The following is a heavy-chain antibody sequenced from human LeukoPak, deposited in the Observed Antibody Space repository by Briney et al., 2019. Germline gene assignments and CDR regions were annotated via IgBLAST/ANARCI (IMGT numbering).Heavy chain of an antibody. V-gene: IGHV3-21*01. CDR1: GFTFMTYG. Sequence: PGGSLRLSGAASGFTFMTYGMNWVRQAPGKGLEWLSSITTSGFYTYYADSVKGRFTISRDTANNSLYLQMNSLRGEDTAVYYCARVRSSGYDLAPFDYWGQGTLVTVSS. D-gene: IGHD5-12*01. CDR2: ITTSGFYT. J-gene: IGHJ4*02. CDR3: ARVRSSGYDLAPFDY.